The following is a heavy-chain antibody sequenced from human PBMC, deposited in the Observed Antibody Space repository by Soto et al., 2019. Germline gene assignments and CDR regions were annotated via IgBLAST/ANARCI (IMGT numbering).Heavy chain of an antibody. D-gene: IGHD6-19*01. V-gene: IGHV1-18*01. CDR1: GYTFTSYG. CDR3: ARDRQWLVVGDAFGI. J-gene: IGHJ3*02. Sequence: QVQLVQSGAEVKKPGASVKVSCKASGYTFTSYGISWVRQAPGQGLEWMGWISAYNGNTNYPQKLQGRVTMTTDTSXXTAYMELRSLRSDDTAVYYCARDRQWLVVGDAFGIWGQGTMVTVSS. CDR2: ISAYNGNT.